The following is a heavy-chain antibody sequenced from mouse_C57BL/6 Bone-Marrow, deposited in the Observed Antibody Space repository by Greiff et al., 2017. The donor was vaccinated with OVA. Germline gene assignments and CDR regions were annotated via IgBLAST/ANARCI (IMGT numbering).Heavy chain of an antibody. Sequence: QVQLQQPGAELVKPGASVKLSCKASGYTFTSYWMQWVKQRPGQGLEWIGEIDPSDSYTNYNQKFKGKATLTVDTSSSTAYMQLSSLTSEDSAVYYCARALTVPYYAMDYWGQGTSVTVSS. CDR2: IDPSDSYT. V-gene: IGHV1-50*01. CDR3: ARALTVPYYAMDY. J-gene: IGHJ4*01. D-gene: IGHD1-1*01. CDR1: GYTFTSYW.